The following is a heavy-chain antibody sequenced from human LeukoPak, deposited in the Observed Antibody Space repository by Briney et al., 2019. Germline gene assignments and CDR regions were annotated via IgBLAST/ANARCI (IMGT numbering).Heavy chain of an antibody. CDR1: GYTFTGYY. Sequence: GASVKVSCKASGYTFTGYYMHWVRQAPGQGLEWMGWINPNSGGTNYAQKFQGRVTITRDTSISTAYMELSRLRSDDTAVYYCARDATSNYYYYYGMDVWGQGTTVTVSS. D-gene: IGHD4-11*01. J-gene: IGHJ6*02. V-gene: IGHV1-2*02. CDR3: ARDATSNYYYYYGMDV. CDR2: INPNSGGT.